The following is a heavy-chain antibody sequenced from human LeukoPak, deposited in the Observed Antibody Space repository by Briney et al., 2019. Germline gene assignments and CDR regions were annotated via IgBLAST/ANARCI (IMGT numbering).Heavy chain of an antibody. CDR3: ATGSITMIRGVTYFYYGMDV. Sequence: GASVKVSCKASGYTLKTYGISWVRQAPGQGLEWMGWISGYNGNTKFAQNFQSRVTMTTDTSTNTAHVELRSLKSDDTAVYYCATGSITMIRGVTYFYYGMDVWGQGTTVTVSS. CDR1: GYTLKTYG. CDR2: ISGYNGNT. J-gene: IGHJ6*02. V-gene: IGHV1-18*01. D-gene: IGHD3-10*01.